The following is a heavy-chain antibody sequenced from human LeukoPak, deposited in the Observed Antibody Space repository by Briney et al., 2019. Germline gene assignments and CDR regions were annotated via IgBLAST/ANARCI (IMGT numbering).Heavy chain of an antibody. V-gene: IGHV1-69*13. CDR3: AREFGYYYDSSGYLPGAFDI. J-gene: IGHJ3*02. CDR2: INPIFGTA. Sequence: SVKVSCKASGYTFTGYYMHWVRQAPGQGLEWMGWINPIFGTANYAQKFQGRVTITADESTSTAYMELSSLRTEDTAVYYCAREFGYYYDSSGYLPGAFDIWGQGTMVTVSS. CDR1: GYTFTGYY. D-gene: IGHD3-22*01.